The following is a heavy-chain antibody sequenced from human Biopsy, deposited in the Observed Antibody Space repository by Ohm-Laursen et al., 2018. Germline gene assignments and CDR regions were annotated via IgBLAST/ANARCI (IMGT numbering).Heavy chain of an antibody. CDR1: GYTFAGYY. V-gene: IGHV1-2*02. J-gene: IGHJ6*02. D-gene: IGHD3-9*01. CDR3: ARVPAYPSIDGYYGLDL. Sequence: ASVKVSCNSSGYTFAGYYLHWVRQAPGHGLEWMGWINPNSGNANYAQSFQGRLTVTRDTSISTAYMELTNLTFDDTAIYYCARVPAYPSIDGYYGLDLWGQGTTVSVSS. CDR2: INPNSGNA.